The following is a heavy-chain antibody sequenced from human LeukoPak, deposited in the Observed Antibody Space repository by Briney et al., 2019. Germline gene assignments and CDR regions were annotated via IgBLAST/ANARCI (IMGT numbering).Heavy chain of an antibody. Sequence: TSETLSLTCTVSGYSISSGYYWGWIRQPPGKGLEWIGSIYHSGSTYYNPSLKSRVTISVDTSKNQFSLKLSSVTAADTAVYYCARGGGSYYLDNWGQGTLVTVSS. J-gene: IGHJ4*02. CDR1: GYSISSGYY. V-gene: IGHV4-38-2*02. CDR2: IYHSGST. CDR3: ARGGGSYYLDN. D-gene: IGHD1-26*01.